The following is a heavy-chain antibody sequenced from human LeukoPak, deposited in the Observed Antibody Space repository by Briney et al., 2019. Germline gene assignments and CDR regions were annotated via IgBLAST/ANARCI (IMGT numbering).Heavy chain of an antibody. CDR1: GFIFSTYG. D-gene: IGHD3-16*01. J-gene: IGHJ4*02. CDR2: IRHDGSIK. CDR3: AKDSLADIDY. V-gene: IGHV3-30*02. Sequence: GGSLRLSCAASGFIFSTYGMYWFRQAPGKGLEWVAFIRHDGSIKNYADSVKGRSTISRDNSKSTLYLQMNSLRAEDTAVYYCAKDSLADIDYWGQGTLVTVSS.